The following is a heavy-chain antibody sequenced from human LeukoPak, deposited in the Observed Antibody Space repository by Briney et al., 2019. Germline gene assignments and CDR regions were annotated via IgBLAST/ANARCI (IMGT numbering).Heavy chain of an antibody. J-gene: IGHJ4*02. CDR3: ARVDSTGWDDAFDY. CDR2: ISDQGGST. CDR1: GFTFDIYA. V-gene: IGHV3-64*01. D-gene: IGHD6-19*01. Sequence: GGSLRLSCAASGFTFDIYAMHWVRQAPGKGLEYGSGISDQGGSTYYANSVKGRFTISRDNSKNTLYLQMGSLRAEDTAVYYCARVDSTGWDDAFDYWGQGTLVTVSS.